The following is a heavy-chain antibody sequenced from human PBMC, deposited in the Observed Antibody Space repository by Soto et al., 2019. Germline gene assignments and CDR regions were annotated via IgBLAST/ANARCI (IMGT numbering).Heavy chain of an antibody. D-gene: IGHD2-15*01. CDR2: RYYSGST. CDR3: SWTKFSRRLCSSLSLDS. Sequence: SETLSLTCTVSGGSIGSGGYYWSWIRQLPGKGLEWIGHRYYSGSTYCNPSLKSRVSISLDTSKNQFSLKLSFVTAADTAMSYCSWTKFSRRLCSSLSLDSWGQGTLVTVSS. J-gene: IGHJ5*01. CDR1: GGSIGSGGYY. V-gene: IGHV4-30-4*01.